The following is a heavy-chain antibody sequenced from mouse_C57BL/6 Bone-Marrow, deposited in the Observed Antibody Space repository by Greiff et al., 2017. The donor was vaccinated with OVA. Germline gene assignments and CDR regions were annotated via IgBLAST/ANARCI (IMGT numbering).Heavy chain of an antibody. Sequence: EVKLMESGGDLVKPGGSLKLSCAASGFTFSSYGMSWVRQTPDKRLEWVATISSGGSYTYYPDSVKGRFTISRDNAKNTLYLQMSSLKSEDTAMYYCARHTGRGYFDYWGQGTTLTVSS. J-gene: IGHJ2*01. CDR3: ARHTGRGYFDY. CDR1: GFTFSSYG. CDR2: ISSGGSYT. D-gene: IGHD1-1*01. V-gene: IGHV5-6*01.